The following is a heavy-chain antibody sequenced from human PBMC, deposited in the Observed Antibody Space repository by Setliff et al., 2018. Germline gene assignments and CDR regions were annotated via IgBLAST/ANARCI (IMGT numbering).Heavy chain of an antibody. V-gene: IGHV5-51*01. CDR2: IYPGDSDT. Sequence: GESLKISCRGSGYTFSDYWIGWVRQMPGKGLEWMGIIYPGDSDTRYSPSFQGHISISVDKSISTAYLQWNSLKASDTAMYYCARQGDYWGPGTLVTVSS. CDR3: ARQGDY. CDR1: GYTFSDYW. J-gene: IGHJ4*02.